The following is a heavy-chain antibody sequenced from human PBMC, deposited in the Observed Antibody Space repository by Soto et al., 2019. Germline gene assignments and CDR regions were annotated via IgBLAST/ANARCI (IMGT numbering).Heavy chain of an antibody. J-gene: IGHJ4*02. Sequence: EVQLVESGGGLVQPGGSLRLSCAASGFTVISNYMSWVRQAPGEGLERVSVIYSGGSTYYADSVKGRFTISRDNSKNTLYLQMNSLRAEDTAVYYCASGYCSGGSCYGNDYWGQGTLVTVSS. D-gene: IGHD2-15*01. CDR2: IYSGGST. V-gene: IGHV3-66*01. CDR3: ASGYCSGGSCYGNDY. CDR1: GFTVISNY.